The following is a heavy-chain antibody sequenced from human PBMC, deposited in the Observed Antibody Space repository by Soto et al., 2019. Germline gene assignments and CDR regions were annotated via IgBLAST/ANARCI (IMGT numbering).Heavy chain of an antibody. CDR3: AREGEVAAAGDNWFDP. CDR1: GGTFSSYA. J-gene: IGHJ5*02. Sequence: SVKVSCKASGGTFSSYAISWVRQAPGQGLEWMGGIIPIFGTANYAQKFQGRVTITADESTSTAYMELSSLRSEDTAVYYCAREGEVAAAGDNWFDPWGQGTLVTVSS. D-gene: IGHD6-13*01. CDR2: IIPIFGTA. V-gene: IGHV1-69*13.